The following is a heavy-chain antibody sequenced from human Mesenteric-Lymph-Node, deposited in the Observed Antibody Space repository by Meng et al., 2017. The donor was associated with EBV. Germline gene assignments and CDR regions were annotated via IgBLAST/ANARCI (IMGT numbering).Heavy chain of an antibody. CDR3: SRESWRAFDY. Sequence: QVQVPQPGPGTVKPSQTLSLTCAISGDSVSNTNVAWNWIRQSPSRGLEWLGRTYYRSKWYNEYAQSVKGRITINPDTSKSEFSLQLNSVTPDDTAVYYCSRESWRAFDYWGQGTLVTVSS. CDR1: GDSVSNTNVA. CDR2: TYYRSKWYN. V-gene: IGHV6-1*01. J-gene: IGHJ4*02.